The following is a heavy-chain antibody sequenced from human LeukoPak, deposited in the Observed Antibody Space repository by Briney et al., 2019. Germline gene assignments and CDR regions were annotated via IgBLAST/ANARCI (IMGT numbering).Heavy chain of an antibody. CDR1: GFTFSSYG. CDR3: TTHPLYAISV. D-gene: IGHD5/OR15-5a*01. Sequence: GGSLRLSCAASGFTFSSYGMHWVRQAPGKGLEWVALISYDGSNKYYADSVKGRFTISRDNSKNTLYLQMNSLETEDTAVYYCTTHPLYAISVWGQGTTVTVSS. J-gene: IGHJ6*02. V-gene: IGHV3-30*03. CDR2: ISYDGSNK.